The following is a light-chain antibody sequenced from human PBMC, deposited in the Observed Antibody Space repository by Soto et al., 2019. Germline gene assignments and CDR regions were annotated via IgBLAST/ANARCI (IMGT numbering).Light chain of an antibody. J-gene: IGKJ4*01. V-gene: IGKV1-39*01. Sequence: AHYPSSRSASLVDRVPLNCRASQGITSSLNWYLQKPGKAPKVLIYAASSLQSGVPSRFSGSRSGTELTLTISSLQPEDFASYYCQLPSTIPRPFGGGTKV. CDR3: QLPSTIPRP. CDR1: QGITSS. CDR2: AAS.